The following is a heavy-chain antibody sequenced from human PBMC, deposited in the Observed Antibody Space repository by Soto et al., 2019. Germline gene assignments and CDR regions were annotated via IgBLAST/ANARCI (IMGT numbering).Heavy chain of an antibody. J-gene: IGHJ5*01. Sequence: PSETLSLTCPVSGDSISTVDYFWAWIRQPPGQALEYIGYIYKSTTTYYNPSFEGRVAISLDTSKSQFSLTVTSVTAADTAVYFCARGRYCLTGRCFPNWFDSWGQGTLVTVSS. CDR3: ARGRYCLTGRCFPNWFDS. D-gene: IGHD2-15*01. CDR2: IYKSTTT. V-gene: IGHV4-30-4*01. CDR1: GDSISTVDYF.